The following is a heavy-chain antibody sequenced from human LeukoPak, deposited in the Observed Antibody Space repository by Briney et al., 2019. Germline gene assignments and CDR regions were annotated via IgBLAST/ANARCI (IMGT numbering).Heavy chain of an antibody. Sequence: PGGSLRLSCAASGFTFSSYAMSWVRQAPGKGLEWVSAISGSGGSTYYADSVKGRFTISRDNSKNTLYLQMSSLRAEDTAVYYCAKDRMEHSSSPADYWGQGTLVTVSS. CDR2: ISGSGGST. D-gene: IGHD6-13*01. CDR3: AKDRMEHSSSPADY. V-gene: IGHV3-23*01. J-gene: IGHJ4*02. CDR1: GFTFSSYA.